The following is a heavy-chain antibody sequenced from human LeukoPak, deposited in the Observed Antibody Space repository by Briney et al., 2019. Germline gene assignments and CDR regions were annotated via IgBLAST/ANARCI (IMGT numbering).Heavy chain of an antibody. CDR2: IYYSGST. CDR1: GGSISSSSYY. Sequence: SETLSLTCTVSGGSISSSSYYWGWIRQPPGKGLEWIGSIYYSGSTYYNPSLKSRVTISVDTSKNQFSLKLSSVTAADTAVYYCARRGYSSSWATFDYWGRGTLVTVSS. D-gene: IGHD6-13*01. V-gene: IGHV4-39*01. J-gene: IGHJ4*02. CDR3: ARRGYSSSWATFDY.